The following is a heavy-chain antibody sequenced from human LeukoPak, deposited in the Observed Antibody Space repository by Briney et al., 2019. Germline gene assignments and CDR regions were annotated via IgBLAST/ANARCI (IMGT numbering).Heavy chain of an antibody. CDR2: ISYDGTEK. CDR1: GFTFSSYA. J-gene: IGHJ4*02. CDR3: ARELSGSLDY. D-gene: IGHD1-26*01. Sequence: PGRSLRLSCAASGFTFSSYAMHWVRQAPGKGLEWVAIISYDGTEKYYADSVKGRFTISRDNSKNTLYLQMNSLRPEDTAMYYCARELSGSLDYWGQGTLVTVSS. V-gene: IGHV3-30-3*01.